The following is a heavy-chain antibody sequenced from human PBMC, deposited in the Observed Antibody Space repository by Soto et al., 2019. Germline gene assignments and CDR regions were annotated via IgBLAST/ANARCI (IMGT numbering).Heavy chain of an antibody. Sequence: VQLVESGGGVVQPERSLRLSCAASGFTFSRQAMHWVRQAPGRGLEWVAVIWYHGVDKYYADSVKGRFTISRDNSKHTVYMQMNSLRGEDTAVYYCATGFLGLCTGGNCPLDSWGQGSLVTVYS. CDR2: IWYHGVDK. CDR3: ATGFLGLCTGGNCPLDS. CDR1: GFTFSRQA. J-gene: IGHJ4*02. V-gene: IGHV3-33*01. D-gene: IGHD2-15*01.